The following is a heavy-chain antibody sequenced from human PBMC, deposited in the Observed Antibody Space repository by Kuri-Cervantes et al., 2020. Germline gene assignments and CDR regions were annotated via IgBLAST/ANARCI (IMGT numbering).Heavy chain of an antibody. Sequence: ASVKVSCKASVYTFTSYDINWVRQATGQGLEWMGWINPNSGGTNYAQKFQGWVTMPRDTSISTAYMELSRLRSDDTAVYYCARRYLDGGADYWGQGTLVTVSS. D-gene: IGHD3/OR15-3a*01. CDR3: ARRYLDGGADY. CDR1: VYTFTSYD. V-gene: IGHV1-2*04. J-gene: IGHJ4*02. CDR2: INPNSGGT.